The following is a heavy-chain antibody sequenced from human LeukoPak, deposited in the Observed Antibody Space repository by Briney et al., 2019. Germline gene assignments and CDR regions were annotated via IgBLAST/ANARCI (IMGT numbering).Heavy chain of an antibody. Sequence: PGGSLRLSCAASGFTFSTYWMSWVRQAPGKGLAWVASIKQDGSEKYYVDSVKGRFTISRASAKNSLYLQMDSLRAEDTAVYYCARDRLWLNYWGQGTLVTVSS. CDR3: ARDRLWLNY. J-gene: IGHJ4*02. V-gene: IGHV3-7*01. CDR2: IKQDGSEK. CDR1: GFTFSTYW. D-gene: IGHD2/OR15-2a*01.